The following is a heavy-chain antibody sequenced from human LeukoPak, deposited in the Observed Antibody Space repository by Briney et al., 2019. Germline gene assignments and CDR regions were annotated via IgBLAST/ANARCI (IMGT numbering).Heavy chain of an antibody. CDR2: IRTNTYGRTT. CDR1: GFTFGDYA. CDR3: TRDTRGGVSAAGPV. D-gene: IGHD6-13*01. V-gene: IGHV3-49*04. J-gene: IGHJ4*02. Sequence: GGSLRLSCTASGFTFGDYAMTWVRQAPGKGLEWVGFIRTNTYGRTTEYAASVKGRFTISRDDFENIAYLQINSLKIEDTAVYYCTRDTRGGVSAAGPVWGQGTLVTVSS.